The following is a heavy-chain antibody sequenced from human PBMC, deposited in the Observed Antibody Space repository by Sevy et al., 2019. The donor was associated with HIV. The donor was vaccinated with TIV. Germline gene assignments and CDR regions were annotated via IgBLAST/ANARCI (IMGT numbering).Heavy chain of an antibody. Sequence: GGSLRLSCAASEFMFSTYAMHWVRQAPGKGLEWVAVISYDGGVNYYADSVKGRFTISRDNSKNTLFLQMNSLRLEDTAFYYCARDAGYSTDWYPSDYWGQGTQVTVSS. CDR2: ISYDGGVN. CDR3: ARDAGYSTDWYPSDY. J-gene: IGHJ4*02. CDR1: EFMFSTYA. V-gene: IGHV3-30-3*01. D-gene: IGHD6-19*01.